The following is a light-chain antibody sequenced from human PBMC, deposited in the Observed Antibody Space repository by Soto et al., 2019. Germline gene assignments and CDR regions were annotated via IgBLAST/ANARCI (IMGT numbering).Light chain of an antibody. V-gene: IGKV1-39*01. Sequence: DIQMTQSPASLSASVGDRVTITCRASQSISRYLNWYQQKPGKAPKLLIYAASTLERGVPSRFSGAGSGKGFTLTISSLKPEDFAAYYCQQSDSAPYTLGQGTKVDIK. CDR2: AAS. CDR3: QQSDSAPYT. J-gene: IGKJ2*01. CDR1: QSISRY.